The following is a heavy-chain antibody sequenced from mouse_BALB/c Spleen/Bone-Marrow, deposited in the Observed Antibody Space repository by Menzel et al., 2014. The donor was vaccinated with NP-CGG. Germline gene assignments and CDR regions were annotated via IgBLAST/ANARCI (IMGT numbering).Heavy chain of an antibody. CDR2: ILPGSGSI. J-gene: IGHJ3*01. CDR1: GYTFSSYW. V-gene: IGHV1-9*01. Sequence: VQLQQSGAELMKPGASVKISCKATGYTFSSYWIEWVKQRPGHGLEWIGEILPGSGSIKYNEKFKGKATFTADTSSNXXYMXLSSLTSEDSAVXYCAXPIYYGXXGFAYWGQGTLVTVSA. CDR3: AXPIYYGXXGFAY. D-gene: IGHD2-1*01.